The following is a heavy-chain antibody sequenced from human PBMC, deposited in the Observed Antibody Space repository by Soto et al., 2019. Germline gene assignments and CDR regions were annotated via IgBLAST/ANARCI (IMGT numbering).Heavy chain of an antibody. Sequence: EVQLLESGGGLVQPGGALRLSCAASLFTFRNYDMIWVRQAPGKGLEWVSTITSGGAGTYYADSVKGRFTISRDNSKNTLYLQMNSLRAEDTAIYYCARQRANYFDYWGQGPLVTVSS. CDR3: ARQRANYFDY. V-gene: IGHV3-23*01. D-gene: IGHD6-25*01. CDR2: ITSGGAGT. CDR1: LFTFRNYD. J-gene: IGHJ4*02.